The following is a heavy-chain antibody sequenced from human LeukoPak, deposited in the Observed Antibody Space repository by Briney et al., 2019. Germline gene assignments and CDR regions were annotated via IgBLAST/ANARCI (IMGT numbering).Heavy chain of an antibody. D-gene: IGHD2-15*01. Sequence: PSETLSLTCSVSGDSINSNYWSWLRQPPGKGLEWIGYIYYGGSTNYNPTLTSRASLSVDTSKNQFSLSLSSVTAADTAVYHCARLLAGCPGGRCRAHFDYWGQGTLVTVSS. CDR2: IYYGGST. V-gene: IGHV4-59*01. J-gene: IGHJ4*02. CDR3: ARLLAGCPGGRCRAHFDY. CDR1: GDSINSNY.